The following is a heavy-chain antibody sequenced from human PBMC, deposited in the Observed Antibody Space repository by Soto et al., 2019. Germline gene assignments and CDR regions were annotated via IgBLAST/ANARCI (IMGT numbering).Heavy chain of an antibody. D-gene: IGHD5-12*01. J-gene: IGHJ4*02. CDR1: GGSLSGYY. Sequence: QVQLQQWGAGLLKPSETLSLTCVVYGGSLSGYYWSWIRQPPGKGLEWIGEIKDGGLTNYSPSLKSRHTISADTHKNQFSLKLHSVTAADRAVYYCARGQEGVVATHWDQGTLVTVSS. CDR2: IKDGGLT. CDR3: ARGQEGVVATH. V-gene: IGHV4-34*01.